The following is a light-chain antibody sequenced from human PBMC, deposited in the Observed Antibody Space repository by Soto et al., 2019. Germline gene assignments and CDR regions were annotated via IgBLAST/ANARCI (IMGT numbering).Light chain of an antibody. Sequence: DIQMTQSPSSLSASVRDRVTITCRASQSISSSLNWYQQKPGKAPKLLIYAASSLQSGVPSRFXXXXXXTDXTXXISXXQXXXFATYYCQQSYSTPRTFGQGTKVEIK. V-gene: IGKV1-39*01. J-gene: IGKJ1*01. CDR2: AAS. CDR1: QSISSS. CDR3: QQSYSTPRT.